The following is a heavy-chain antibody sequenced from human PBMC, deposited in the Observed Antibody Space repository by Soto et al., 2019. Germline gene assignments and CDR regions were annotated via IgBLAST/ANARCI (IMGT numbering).Heavy chain of an antibody. CDR2: INHSGST. D-gene: IGHD3-10*01. CDR1: GGSFSGYY. CDR3: ARGGRITMVRGVRTLAFDI. Sequence: QVQLQQWGAGLLKPSETLSLTCAVYGGSFSGYYWSWIRQPPGKGLEWIGEINHSGSTNYNPSLKRRVTISVDTSKNQFSLKLSSVTAADTAVYYCARGGRITMVRGVRTLAFDIWGQGTMVTVSS. V-gene: IGHV4-34*01. J-gene: IGHJ3*02.